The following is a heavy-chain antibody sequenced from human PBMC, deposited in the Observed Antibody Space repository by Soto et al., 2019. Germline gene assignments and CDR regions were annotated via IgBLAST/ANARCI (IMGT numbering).Heavy chain of an antibody. CDR2: INQDGSEK. D-gene: IGHD5-18*01. CDR3: ARARGYGYGSEFDY. J-gene: IGHJ4*02. CDR1: GFTFSSYW. Sequence: HPGGSLRLSCAASGFTFSSYWMSWVRQAPGKGLEWVANINQDGSEKYYVDSVRGRFTISRDNAKNSLYLQMNSLRAEDTAVYYCARARGYGYGSEFDYWGQGTLVTVSS. V-gene: IGHV3-7*01.